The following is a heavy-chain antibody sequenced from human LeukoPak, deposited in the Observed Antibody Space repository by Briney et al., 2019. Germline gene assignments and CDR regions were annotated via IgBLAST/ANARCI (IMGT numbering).Heavy chain of an antibody. J-gene: IGHJ4*02. CDR3: AREIREGFPYFDY. Sequence: ASVKVSCKTSGYTFTGYYIHWVRQAPGQGLEWMGWINPNIGGTRYAQKFQGRVTITMDTSITTAYMEVSRLRSDDAAVYYCAREIREGFPYFDYWGQGTPVTVSS. CDR2: INPNIGGT. CDR1: GYTFTGYY. V-gene: IGHV1-2*02. D-gene: IGHD5-18*01.